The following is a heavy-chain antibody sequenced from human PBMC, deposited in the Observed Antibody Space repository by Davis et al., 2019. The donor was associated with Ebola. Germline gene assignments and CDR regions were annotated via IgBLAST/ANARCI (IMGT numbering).Heavy chain of an antibody. V-gene: IGHV1-3*01. CDR2: INAGNGNT. CDR3: ARDRGGDYSFDY. CDR1: GYTFTSYA. Sequence: ASVKVSCKASGYTFTSYAMHWVRQAPGQRLEWMGWINAGNGNTIYSQKFQGRVTITRDTSASTAYMELSSLRSEDTSLYYCARDRGGDYSFDYWGQGTLVTVSS. J-gene: IGHJ4*02. D-gene: IGHD3-10*01.